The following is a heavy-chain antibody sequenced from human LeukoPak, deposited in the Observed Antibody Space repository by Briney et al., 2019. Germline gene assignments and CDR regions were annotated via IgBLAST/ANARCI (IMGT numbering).Heavy chain of an antibody. CDR3: ARGGYYDILTGYYGNWFDP. CDR1: GYTFTSYG. J-gene: IGHJ5*02. Sequence: ASVKVSCKASGYTFTSYGISWVRQAPGQGLEWMGWISAYNGNTNYAQKLQGRVTMTRDTSISTAYMELSRLRSDDTAVYYCARGGYYDILTGYYGNWFDPWGQGTLVTVSS. D-gene: IGHD3-9*01. CDR2: ISAYNGNT. V-gene: IGHV1-18*01.